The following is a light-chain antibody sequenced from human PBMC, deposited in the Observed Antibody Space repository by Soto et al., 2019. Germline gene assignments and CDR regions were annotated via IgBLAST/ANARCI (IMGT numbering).Light chain of an antibody. CDR2: DVS. V-gene: IGLV2-14*03. J-gene: IGLJ1*01. CDR3: FTYTTSGTQV. CDR1: SSDSGGSHY. Sequence: QSALTQPASVSGSPGQSITISCTGASSDSGGSHYVSWYQKYPGKAPKLMISDVSIRPSGVSPRFSGSKSGNTASLTVSGLQAEDEADYYCFTYTTSGTQVFGTGTKVTVL.